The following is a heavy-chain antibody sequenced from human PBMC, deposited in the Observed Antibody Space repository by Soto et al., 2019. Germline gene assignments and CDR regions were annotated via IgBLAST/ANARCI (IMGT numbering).Heavy chain of an antibody. CDR3: ARPSNNCVDL. CDR2: INAGASES. D-gene: IGHD1-20*01. V-gene: IGHV5-51*01. Sequence: GESLKISCKASGYSFSNYWIGLVRQMPGKGLEWMAIINAGASESRYSPSFEGQVTISAHKSISTAYLQWNSLKASDTAMYYCARPSNNCVDLWGQGTLVTVSS. J-gene: IGHJ5*02. CDR1: GYSFSNYW.